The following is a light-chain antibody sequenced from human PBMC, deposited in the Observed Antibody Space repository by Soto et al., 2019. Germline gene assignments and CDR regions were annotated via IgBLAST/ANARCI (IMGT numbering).Light chain of an antibody. V-gene: IGKV1-5*03. CDR3: QQYHIWPSWT. CDR2: KAS. CDR1: QTISSW. Sequence: DIQMTQSPSTLSGSVGDRVTITCRASQTISSWLAWYQQKPGKAPKLLIYKASTLKSGVPSRFSGSGSGTDFTLTISSLQSEDFAVYFCQQYHIWPSWTFGQGTKVELK. J-gene: IGKJ1*01.